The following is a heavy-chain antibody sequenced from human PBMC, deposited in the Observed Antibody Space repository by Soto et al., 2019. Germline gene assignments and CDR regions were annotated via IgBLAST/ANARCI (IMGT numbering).Heavy chain of an antibody. V-gene: IGHV4-59*01. D-gene: IGHD3-9*01. Sequence: SETLSLTCTVSGGSISSYYWSWIRQPPGKGLEWIGYIYYSGSTNYNPSLKSRVTISVDTSKNQFSLKLSSVTAADTAVYYCARASGYFDWLLNYYYYYGMDVWGQGTTVTVSS. J-gene: IGHJ6*02. CDR2: IYYSGST. CDR3: ARASGYFDWLLNYYYYYGMDV. CDR1: GGSISSYY.